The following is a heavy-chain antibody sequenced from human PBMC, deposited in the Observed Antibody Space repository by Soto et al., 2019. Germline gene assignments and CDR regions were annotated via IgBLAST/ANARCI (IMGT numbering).Heavy chain of an antibody. D-gene: IGHD2-15*01. V-gene: IGHV1-69*12. CDR3: ARRYCSGGSCYYYGMDV. CDR2: IIPICGTA. J-gene: IGHJ6*01. Sequence: QVQLVQSGAEVKKPGSSVKVSCKASGGTFSTYAISWVRQSPGQGLEWMGGIIPICGTANYAQKFQGRVTITADESTSTAYMELSSLRSEDTAVYYCARRYCSGGSCYYYGMDVWGRGTTVTVSS. CDR1: GGTFSTYA.